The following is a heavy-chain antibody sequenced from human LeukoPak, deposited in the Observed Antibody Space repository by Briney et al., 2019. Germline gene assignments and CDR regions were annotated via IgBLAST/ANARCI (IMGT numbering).Heavy chain of an antibody. V-gene: IGHV3-33*01. CDR2: IWYDGSNK. CDR3: ARELDPYYDSSGYLVY. J-gene: IGHJ4*02. CDR1: GFTFSSYG. D-gene: IGHD3-22*01. Sequence: GGSLRLSCAASGFTFSSYGIHWVRQAPGKGLEWVAVIWYDGSNKYYADSVKGRLTISRDNSKNTLYLQMNSLRAEDTAVYYCARELDPYYDSSGYLVYWGQGTLVTVSS.